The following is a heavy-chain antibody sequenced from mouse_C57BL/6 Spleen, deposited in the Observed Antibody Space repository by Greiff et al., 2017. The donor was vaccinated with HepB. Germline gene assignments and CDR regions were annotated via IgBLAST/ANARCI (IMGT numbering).Heavy chain of an antibody. Sequence: QVQLQQSGAELVRPGTSVKVSCKASGYAFTNYLIEWVKQRPGQGLEWIGVINPGSGGTNYNEKFKGKATLTADKSSSTAYMQLSSLTSEDSAVYFCARSVSCMDYWGQGTSVTVSS. V-gene: IGHV1-54*01. D-gene: IGHD2-10*02. CDR1: GYAFTNYL. CDR2: INPGSGGT. CDR3: ARSVSCMDY. J-gene: IGHJ4*01.